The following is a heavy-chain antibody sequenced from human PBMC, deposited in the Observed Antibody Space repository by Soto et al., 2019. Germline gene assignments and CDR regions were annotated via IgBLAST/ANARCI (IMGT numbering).Heavy chain of an antibody. Sequence: VSGPTLVNPTETLTLTCTVSGFSLSNARMGVSWIRQPPGKALEWLAHIFSNDEKSYSTSLKSRLTISKDTSKSQVALTMTNMDPVDTATYYCARILSEVEQWLVWGGDGPFDYWGQGTLVTVSS. CDR1: GFSLSNARMG. J-gene: IGHJ4*02. CDR2: IFSNDEK. D-gene: IGHD6-19*01. CDR3: ARILSEVEQWLVWGGDGPFDY. V-gene: IGHV2-26*01.